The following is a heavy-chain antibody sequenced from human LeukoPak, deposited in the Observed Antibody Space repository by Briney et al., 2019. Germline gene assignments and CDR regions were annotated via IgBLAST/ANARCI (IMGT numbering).Heavy chain of an antibody. V-gene: IGHV1-46*01. Sequence: GASVKVSCKASGYTFTSYYMHWVRQAPGQGLEWMGIINPSGGSTNYAQKLQGRVTMTTDTSTSTAYMELRSLRSDDTAVYYCARAQMFWDWFDPWGQGTLVTVSS. CDR3: ARAQMFWDWFDP. D-gene: IGHD3-16*01. CDR2: INPSGGST. J-gene: IGHJ5*02. CDR1: GYTFTSYY.